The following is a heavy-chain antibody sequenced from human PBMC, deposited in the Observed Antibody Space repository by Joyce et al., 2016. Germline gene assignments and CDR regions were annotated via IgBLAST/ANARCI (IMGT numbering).Heavy chain of an antibody. D-gene: IGHD3-3*01. V-gene: IGHV3-74*01. Sequence: EVQLVESGGGSVQPGGSLRLSCAASGFTCNNHWMHWVRQAPGKGVVWVSRISGDGSNTTYADSLEGRFTISRDNAKNTVYLEMNSLRVEDTAVDHCTTLDTKRWGRGTLVTVSP. J-gene: IGHJ4*02. CDR3: TTLDTKR. CDR1: GFTCNNHW. CDR2: ISGDGSNT.